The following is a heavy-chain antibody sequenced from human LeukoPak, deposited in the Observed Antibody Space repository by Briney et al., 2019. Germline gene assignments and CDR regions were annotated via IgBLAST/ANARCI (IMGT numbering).Heavy chain of an antibody. Sequence: PSETLSLTCTVSGGSISSYYWSWIRQPLGKGLEWIGYIYNSGSTKYNPSLKSRVTISVDTSKDQFSLKLSSVTAADTAVYFCARGSSGSSYFDYWGQGTLVTVSS. CDR3: ARGSSGSSYFDY. CDR2: IYNSGST. V-gene: IGHV4-59*08. D-gene: IGHD6-19*01. J-gene: IGHJ4*02. CDR1: GGSISSYY.